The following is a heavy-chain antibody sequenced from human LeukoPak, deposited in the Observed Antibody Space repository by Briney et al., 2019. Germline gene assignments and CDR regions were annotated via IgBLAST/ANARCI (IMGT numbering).Heavy chain of an antibody. V-gene: IGHV3-48*03. CDR2: ISSSGSTI. CDR1: GFTFRSYE. D-gene: IGHD3-22*01. J-gene: IGHJ6*02. Sequence: GGSLRLSCAASGFTFRSYEMNWVRQATGKGLEWVSYISSSGSTIYYADSVKGRFTISRDNTKHSLYLQMNSLRSEDTAVYYCARNYDSSGYDPAGYYGMDVWGQGTTVTVSS. CDR3: ARNYDSSGYDPAGYYGMDV.